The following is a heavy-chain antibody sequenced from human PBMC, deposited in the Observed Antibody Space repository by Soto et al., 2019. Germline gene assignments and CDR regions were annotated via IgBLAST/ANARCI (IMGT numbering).Heavy chain of an antibody. Sequence: GGSLRLSCAASGFTFSYYSMHWVRQALGRGLEWVATVSHEGSNKYYADSVEGRFTISRDNSKNTVYLQMNSLRGEDTGIYYCAGFYVAAGAAPLEVWGKGNLVTV. CDR2: VSHEGSNK. J-gene: IGHJ4*02. CDR1: GFTFSYYS. CDR3: AGFYVAAGAAPLEV. D-gene: IGHD3-16*01. V-gene: IGHV3-33*08.